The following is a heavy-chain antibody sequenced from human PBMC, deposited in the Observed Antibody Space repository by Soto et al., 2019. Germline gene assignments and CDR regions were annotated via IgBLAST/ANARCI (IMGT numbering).Heavy chain of an antibody. CDR2: IIPIFGTA. CDR1: GGTFSSYA. D-gene: IGHD3-3*01. CDR3: ARGGVFGVVISNWFDP. Sequence: SVKVSCKASGGTFSSYAISWVRQAPGQGLEWMGGIIPIFGTANHAQKFQGRVTITADESTSTAYMELSSLRSEDTAVYYCARGGVFGVVISNWFDPWGQGTLVTVSS. V-gene: IGHV1-69*13. J-gene: IGHJ5*02.